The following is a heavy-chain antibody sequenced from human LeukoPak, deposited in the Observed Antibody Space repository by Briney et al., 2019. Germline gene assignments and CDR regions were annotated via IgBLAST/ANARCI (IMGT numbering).Heavy chain of an antibody. CDR3: IITLIVASSPYIDV. D-gene: IGHD5-12*01. V-gene: IGHV3-74*01. CDR1: GFTFSSYW. Sequence: GGSLRLSCGASGFTFSSYWMHWVRQAPGKGLVWVSRVNSDGTGTTYADSVEGRFTISRDNAKNTVYLQMNSLRAEDTAIYYCIITLIVASSPYIDVLGKGTTVTVSS. CDR2: VNSDGTGT. J-gene: IGHJ6*03.